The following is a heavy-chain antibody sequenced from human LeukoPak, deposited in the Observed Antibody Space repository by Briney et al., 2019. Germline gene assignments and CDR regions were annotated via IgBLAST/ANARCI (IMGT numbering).Heavy chain of an antibody. V-gene: IGHV3-23*01. Sequence: QPGGSLRLSCAASGFTFSSYAMSWVRQAPGKGLEWISAISGSGGSTYYADSVKDRFTISRDNSKNTLYLQMNSLRAEDTAVYYCAKGPYYDFWSGYSASGFDTDYWGQGTLVTVSS. CDR1: GFTFSSYA. J-gene: IGHJ4*02. CDR3: AKGPYYDFWSGYSASGFDTDY. D-gene: IGHD3-3*01. CDR2: ISGSGGST.